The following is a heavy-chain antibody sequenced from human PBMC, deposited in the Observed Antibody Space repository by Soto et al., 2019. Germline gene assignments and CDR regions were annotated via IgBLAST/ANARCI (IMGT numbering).Heavy chain of an antibody. V-gene: IGHV3-30-3*01. CDR3: ARAPPRGIAAPGTWGSGMDV. CDR2: ISYDGSNK. CDR1: GFSFSSYS. J-gene: IGHJ6*02. D-gene: IGHD6-13*01. Sequence: RGSLRLSCTAAGFSFSSYSLHWVRQTPGKGLEWVAVISYDGSNKYYADSVKGRFTVSRDSPKTTLFLQMNSLKPEDTAVYYCARAPPRGIAAPGTWGSGMDVWGQGTTVTVSS.